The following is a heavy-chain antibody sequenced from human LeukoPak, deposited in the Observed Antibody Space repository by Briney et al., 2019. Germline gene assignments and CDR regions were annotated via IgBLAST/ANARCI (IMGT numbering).Heavy chain of an antibody. CDR1: GFTFTNSA. J-gene: IGHJ4*02. Sequence: ASVKVSCKASGFTFTNSAIQWVRQARGQRLEWIGWIGVGGGNTNYAQKLQGRVTMTTDTSTSTAYMELRSLRSDDTAVYYCARVRSTIFGVVIPYDYWGQGTLVTVSS. CDR3: ARVRSTIFGVVIPYDY. V-gene: IGHV1-18*01. D-gene: IGHD3-3*01. CDR2: IGVGGGNT.